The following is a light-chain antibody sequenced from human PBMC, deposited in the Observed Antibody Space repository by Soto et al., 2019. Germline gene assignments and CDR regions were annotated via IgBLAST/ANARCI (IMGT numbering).Light chain of an antibody. J-gene: IGKJ5*01. V-gene: IGKV1-9*01. Sequence: DIQLTRSPSFLSPSIGESVTITCRASQVISTSLAWYQVKPGKAPKLLSYAASTLESGVPSRFSATVSGTEFSLTITSLQPEDFETYYCQQLFDSPITFGQGTRLEIK. CDR2: AAS. CDR3: QQLFDSPIT. CDR1: QVISTS.